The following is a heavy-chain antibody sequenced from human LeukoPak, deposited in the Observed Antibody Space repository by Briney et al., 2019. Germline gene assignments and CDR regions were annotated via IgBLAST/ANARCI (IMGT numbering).Heavy chain of an antibody. J-gene: IGHJ4*02. Sequence: SVKVSCKASGGTFSSYAISWVRQAPGQGLEWMGGIIPIFGTANYAQKFQGRVTITADESTSTAYMELSSLRAEDTAVYYCARGPGGSSTPPDYWGQGTLVTVSS. CDR3: ARGPGGSSTPPDY. CDR1: GGTFSSYA. V-gene: IGHV1-69*13. D-gene: IGHD6-6*01. CDR2: IIPIFGTA.